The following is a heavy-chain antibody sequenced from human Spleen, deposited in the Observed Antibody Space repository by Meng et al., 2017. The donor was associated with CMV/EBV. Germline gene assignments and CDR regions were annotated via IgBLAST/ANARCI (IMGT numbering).Heavy chain of an antibody. CDR3: AREEGLLWFGEYGYFDL. CDR1: GFTVSSNY. Sequence: GFTVSSNYMSGVRQAPGKGLEWVSVIYSGGSTYYADSVKGRFTISRDNSKNTLYLQMNSLRAEDTAVYYCAREEGLLWFGEYGYFDLWGRGTLVTVSS. CDR2: IYSGGST. V-gene: IGHV3-66*02. D-gene: IGHD3-10*01. J-gene: IGHJ2*01.